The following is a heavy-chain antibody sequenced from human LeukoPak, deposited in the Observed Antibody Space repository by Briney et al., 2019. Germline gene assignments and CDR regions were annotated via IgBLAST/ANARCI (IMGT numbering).Heavy chain of an antibody. CDR3: ARDTWNYLLDY. Sequence: GGSLRLSCAASGFSFSTYWMTWVCQAPGKGLEWVAHIKPDGSREDYVDSVKGRFTISRDNAKNSLYLQMNNLRVEDTAIYYCARDTWNYLLDYWGQGILVTVSS. D-gene: IGHD3-10*01. CDR2: IKPDGSRE. J-gene: IGHJ4*02. CDR1: GFSFSTYW. V-gene: IGHV3-7*01.